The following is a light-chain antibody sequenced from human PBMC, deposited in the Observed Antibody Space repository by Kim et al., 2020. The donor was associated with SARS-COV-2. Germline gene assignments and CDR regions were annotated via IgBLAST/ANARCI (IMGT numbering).Light chain of an antibody. CDR2: GAS. CDR1: QSVSSSY. Sequence: SPGERATLSCRASQSVSSSYLAWYQHKPGQAPRLLIYGASSRATGIPDRFSGSGSGTDFTLTISRLEPEDFAVYYCQQYGSSPWTFGQETKVDIK. V-gene: IGKV3-20*01. J-gene: IGKJ1*01. CDR3: QQYGSSPWT.